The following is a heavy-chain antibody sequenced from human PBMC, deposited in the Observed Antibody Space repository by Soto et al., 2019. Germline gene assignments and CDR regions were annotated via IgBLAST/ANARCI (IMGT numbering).Heavy chain of an antibody. Sequence: QVQLVQSGAAVKKPGSSVKVSCKASGGTFSNYAISWVRQAPGQGLEWMGGIIPISGTANYAQKFQGRVTITAGESTSTAYMELSSLRSEDTAVYYCARSQGSSTIFEIYYYYDYGMDVWGQGTTVTVSS. V-gene: IGHV1-69*01. CDR3: ARSQGSSTIFEIYYYYDYGMDV. D-gene: IGHD2-2*01. CDR2: IIPISGTA. CDR1: GGTFSNYA. J-gene: IGHJ6*02.